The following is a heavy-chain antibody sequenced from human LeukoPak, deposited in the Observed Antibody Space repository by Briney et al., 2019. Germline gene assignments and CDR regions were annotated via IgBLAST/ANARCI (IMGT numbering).Heavy chain of an antibody. Sequence: PGGSLRLSCAASGFTFSSYEMNWVRQALGKGLEWVSYISSSGGTIYYADSVKGRFTISRDNAKNSVHLQMNSLRAEVTAVYYCARVHDHGYYYGMDVWGQGTTVTVSS. D-gene: IGHD1-14*01. CDR3: ARVHDHGYYYGMDV. V-gene: IGHV3-48*03. CDR1: GFTFSSYE. J-gene: IGHJ6*02. CDR2: ISSSGGTI.